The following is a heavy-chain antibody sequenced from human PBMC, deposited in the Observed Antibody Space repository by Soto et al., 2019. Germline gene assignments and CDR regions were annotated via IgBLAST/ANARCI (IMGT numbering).Heavy chain of an antibody. CDR2: ISGSGGST. Sequence: GGSLRLSCAASGFTFSSYAMSWVRQAPGKGMEWVSAISGSGGSTYYADSVKGRFTISRDNSKNTLYLQMNSLRAEDTAVYYCAKGRRYCSSTSCPSYYYYGMDVWGQGTTVTVSS. J-gene: IGHJ6*02. CDR1: GFTFSSYA. CDR3: AKGRRYCSSTSCPSYYYYGMDV. D-gene: IGHD2-2*01. V-gene: IGHV3-23*01.